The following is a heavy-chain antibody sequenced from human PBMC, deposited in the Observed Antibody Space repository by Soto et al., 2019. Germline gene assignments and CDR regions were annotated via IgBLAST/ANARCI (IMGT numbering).Heavy chain of an antibody. CDR1: GFTFSSYG. Sequence: SLRLSCAASGFTFSSYGMHWVRQAPGKGLEWVAVISYDGSNKYYADSVKGRFTISRDNSKNTLYLQMNSLRAEDTAVYYCAKGVLAYYDILTGWMYGMDVWGQGTTVTVSS. J-gene: IGHJ6*02. D-gene: IGHD3-9*01. CDR2: ISYDGSNK. V-gene: IGHV3-30*18. CDR3: AKGVLAYYDILTGWMYGMDV.